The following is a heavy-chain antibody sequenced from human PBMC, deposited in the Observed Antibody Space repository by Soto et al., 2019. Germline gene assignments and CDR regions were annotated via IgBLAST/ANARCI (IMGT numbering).Heavy chain of an antibody. V-gene: IGHV1-46*01. CDR3: ARDLLFDY. Sequence: ASVKVSCKASGYTFTSYYMHCVRQVPGQGLEWMGIINPSGGSTSYAQKFQGRVTMTRDTSTSTAYMELRSLRSEDTAVHYCARDLLFDYWGQGTLVTVSS. J-gene: IGHJ4*02. CDR2: INPSGGST. CDR1: GYTFTSYY.